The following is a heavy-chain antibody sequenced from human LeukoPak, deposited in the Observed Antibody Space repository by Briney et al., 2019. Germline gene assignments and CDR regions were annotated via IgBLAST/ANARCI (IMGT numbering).Heavy chain of an antibody. Sequence: GGSLRLSCAASGFTFSNAWMSWIRQAPGKGLEWVSYISSSGSTIYYADSVKGRFTISRDNAKNSLYLQMNSLRAEDTAVYYCARDGYNYLFDYWGQGTLVTVSS. CDR3: ARDGYNYLFDY. CDR2: ISSSGSTI. J-gene: IGHJ4*02. CDR1: GFTFSNAW. D-gene: IGHD5-24*01. V-gene: IGHV3-11*01.